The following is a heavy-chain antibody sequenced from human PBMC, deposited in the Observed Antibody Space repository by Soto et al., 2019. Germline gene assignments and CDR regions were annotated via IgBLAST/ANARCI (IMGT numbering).Heavy chain of an antibody. CDR1: GFTFSSYG. Sequence: GGSLRLSCAASGFTFSSYGMHWVRQAPGKGLEWVAVISYDGSNKYYADSVKGRFTISRDNSKNTLYLQMNSLRAEDTAVYYCAKDFAHSLDYSIFGVLGDYYFDYWGQGTLVTVSS. CDR2: ISYDGSNK. D-gene: IGHD4-4*01. V-gene: IGHV3-30*18. J-gene: IGHJ4*02. CDR3: AKDFAHSLDYSIFGVLGDYYFDY.